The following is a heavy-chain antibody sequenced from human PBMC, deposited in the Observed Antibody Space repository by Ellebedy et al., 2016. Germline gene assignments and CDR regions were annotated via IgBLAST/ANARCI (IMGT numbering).Heavy chain of an antibody. J-gene: IGHJ4*02. Sequence: GGSLRLSCAASGFTFDDYAMHWVRQAPGKGLEWVSGISWNSGSIGYADSVKGRFTISRDNAKSSLYLQMNSLRAEDTALYYCAKDIFPSPTGPFDYWGQGTLVTVSS. V-gene: IGHV3-9*01. D-gene: IGHD1-1*01. CDR3: AKDIFPSPTGPFDY. CDR1: GFTFDDYA. CDR2: ISWNSGSI.